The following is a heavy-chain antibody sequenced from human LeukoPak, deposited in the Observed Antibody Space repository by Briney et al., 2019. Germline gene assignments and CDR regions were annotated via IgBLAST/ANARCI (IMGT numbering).Heavy chain of an antibody. CDR2: ISRSGGST. J-gene: IGHJ4*01. CDR1: GFTFSSYA. Sequence: GGSLRLSCAASGFTFSSYAMSWVRQAPGKGLEWVSAISRSGGSTYYADSVKGRSTISRDNTKNSLYLEMNSLRAEDTAVYYCAKDRVWSGYSYYFDDWGQGTPVTVSS. D-gene: IGHD3-3*01. V-gene: IGHV3-23*01. CDR3: AKDRVWSGYSYYFDD.